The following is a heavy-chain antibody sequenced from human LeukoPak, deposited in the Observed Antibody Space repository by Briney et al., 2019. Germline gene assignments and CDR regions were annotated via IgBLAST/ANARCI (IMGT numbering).Heavy chain of an antibody. CDR1: GFAFSSYA. V-gene: IGHV3-33*08. CDR2: IWYDGSNK. J-gene: IGHJ4*02. CDR3: ARGGYSYGS. D-gene: IGHD5-18*01. Sequence: GRSLRLSCAASGFAFSSYAMHWVRQAPGKGLEWVAVIWYDGSNKYYADSVKGRFTISRDNSKNTLYLQMNSLRAADTAVYYCARGGYSYGSWGQGTLVTVSS.